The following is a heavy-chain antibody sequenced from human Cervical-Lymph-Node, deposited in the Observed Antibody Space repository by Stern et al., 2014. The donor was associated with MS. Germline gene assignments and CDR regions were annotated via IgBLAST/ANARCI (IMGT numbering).Heavy chain of an antibody. CDR1: GASFTDNY. J-gene: IGHJ3*01. V-gene: IGHV4-34*01. CDR2: INHSGKP. D-gene: IGHD1-1*01. CDR3: ARERKVERSARVFVSFDV. Sequence: QVQLQQWGAGLLRPSETLSLTCAVHGASFTDNYWSWIRQTPGKGLEWIGEINHSGKPHHNPSLMSRVTLSVDTSKNQFPRKLNSVTAADTAVYYCARERKVERSARVFVSFDVWGQGTLLTVSS.